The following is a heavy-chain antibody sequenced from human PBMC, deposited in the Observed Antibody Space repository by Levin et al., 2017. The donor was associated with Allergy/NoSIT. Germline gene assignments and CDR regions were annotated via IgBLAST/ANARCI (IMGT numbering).Heavy chain of an antibody. J-gene: IGHJ4*02. CDR2: IRSKAYGGTT. CDR1: GFTFGDYA. Sequence: GESLKISCTASGFTFGDYAMSWVRQAPGKGLEWVGFIRSKAYGGTTEYAASVKGRFTISRDDSKSIAYLQMNSLKTEDTAVYYCTREMVRGAYFDYWGQGTLVTVSS. D-gene: IGHD3-10*01. V-gene: IGHV3-49*04. CDR3: TREMVRGAYFDY.